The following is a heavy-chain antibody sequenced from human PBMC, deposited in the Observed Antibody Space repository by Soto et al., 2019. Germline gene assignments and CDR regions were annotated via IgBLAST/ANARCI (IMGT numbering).Heavy chain of an antibody. V-gene: IGHV1-69*04. CDR2: VNPILSMS. Sequence: QVQLVQSGAEVKRPGSSVQVSCKASGDTFNFYSINWVHQAPGLGLEWMGRVNPILSMSNYAQRFQGRVTIAAEKSTSTAYMDLSGLRSEDTAIYYCATSYGSGYRAFDFWGQGALVTVSS. J-gene: IGHJ4*02. CDR1: GDTFNFYS. CDR3: ATSYGSGYRAFDF. D-gene: IGHD3-10*01.